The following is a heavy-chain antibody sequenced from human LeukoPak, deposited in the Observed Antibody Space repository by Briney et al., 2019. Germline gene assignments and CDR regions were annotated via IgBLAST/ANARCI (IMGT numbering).Heavy chain of an antibody. V-gene: IGHV1-2*02. D-gene: IGHD6-19*01. CDR2: IHPSNGDT. CDR1: GYSFIRYY. CDR3: TRGDQWLYLYFQHAMEV. J-gene: IGHJ6*02. Sequence: ASVKVSCKASGYSFIRYYIHWVRQAPGHGLEGVGWIHPSNGDTNYAQSFQDRVTMTSDTTISTAYMALGRLRSDDTAICYCTRGDQWLYLYFQHAMEVGGRGTTVPVS.